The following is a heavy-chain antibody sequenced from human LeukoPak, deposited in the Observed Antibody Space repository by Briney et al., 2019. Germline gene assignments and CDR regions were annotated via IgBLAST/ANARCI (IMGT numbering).Heavy chain of an antibody. V-gene: IGHV5-51*01. CDR1: GYSFTSYW. CDR2: LNPGDSDT. CDR3: LRRGRDGYNWFDY. Sequence: GESLKTSCKGSGYSFTSYWIGWVRQMPGKGLEWMGSLNPGDSDTRYSASFQGQVTMSATKSIGPAYLQWDSLKASDTAMFYCLRRGRDGYNWFDYWGQGTLVTVSS. J-gene: IGHJ4*02. D-gene: IGHD5-24*01.